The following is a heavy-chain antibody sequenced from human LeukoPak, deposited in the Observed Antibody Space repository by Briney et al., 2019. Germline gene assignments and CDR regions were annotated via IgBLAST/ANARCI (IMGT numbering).Heavy chain of an antibody. D-gene: IGHD6-6*01. V-gene: IGHV1-2*02. CDR2: INPNSGGT. CDR1: GYIFANYA. Sequence: ASVKVSCKASGYIFANYAIHWVRQAPGQRLEWMGWINPNSGGTNYAQKFQGRVTMTRDTSISTAYMELSRLRSDDTAVYYCARRSRVEYSSSSVPSYWYFDLWGRGTLVTVSS. CDR3: ARRSRVEYSSSSVPSYWYFDL. J-gene: IGHJ2*01.